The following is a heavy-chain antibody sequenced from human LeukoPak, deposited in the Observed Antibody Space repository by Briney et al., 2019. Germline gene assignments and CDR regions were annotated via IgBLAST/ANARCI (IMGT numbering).Heavy chain of an antibody. V-gene: IGHV4-59*01. Sequence: SETLSLTCTVSGGSISSYYWSWIRQPPGKGLERLGIVCYSGSTNYNPSLKSRVTISVDAAKTQFSLKLSSVSAADSAVYYWARAPGGLGYCSGGSCPYFDYWGQGTLVTVSS. J-gene: IGHJ4*02. CDR1: GGSISSYY. CDR2: VCYSGST. CDR3: ARAPGGLGYCSGGSCPYFDY. D-gene: IGHD2-15*01.